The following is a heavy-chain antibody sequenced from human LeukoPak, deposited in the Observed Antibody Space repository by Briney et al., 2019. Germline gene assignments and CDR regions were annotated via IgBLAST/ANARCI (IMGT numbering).Heavy chain of an antibody. CDR2: INSDGSST. CDR1: GLTFTNYW. CDR3: ARGLAAAGINY. J-gene: IGHJ4*02. Sequence: GGSLRLSCAASGLTFTNYWMHWVRQAPGKGLVWVSRINSDGSSTTYADSVKGRFTISRDNAKSTLYLQMNSLRAEDTAVYYCARGLAAAGINYWGQGTLVTVSS. V-gene: IGHV3-74*01. D-gene: IGHD6-13*01.